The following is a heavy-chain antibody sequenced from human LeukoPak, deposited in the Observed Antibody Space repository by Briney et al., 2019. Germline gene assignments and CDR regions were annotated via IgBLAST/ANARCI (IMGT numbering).Heavy chain of an antibody. J-gene: IGHJ4*02. Sequence: SETLSLTCTVSGGSISSGSYYWSWIRQHPGTGLEWIGYIHYSGDTYYNPSFKSRVTISVDTSKNQFSLKLSSVTAADTAVYYCARTIATGLKYFKDWGQGSLVTVAS. V-gene: IGHV4-31*03. CDR3: ARTIATGLKYFKD. CDR2: IHYSGDT. D-gene: IGHD2-21*01. CDR1: GGSISSGSYY.